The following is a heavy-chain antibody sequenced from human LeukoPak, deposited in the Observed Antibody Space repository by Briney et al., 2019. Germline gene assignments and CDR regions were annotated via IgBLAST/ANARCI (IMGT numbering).Heavy chain of an antibody. CDR3: VGGTGWLPLT. CDR2: IKQDGSEK. CDR1: GFSLSDYW. V-gene: IGHV3-7*01. J-gene: IGHJ5*01. Sequence: GSLRLSCAASGFSLSDYWMNWVRQTPGKGPEWLANIKQDGSEKNYVESVNGRFIISRDNAKNSGYLQMNSLRAEDTAVYYCVGGTGWLPLTWGQGTLVTVSS. D-gene: IGHD6-19*01.